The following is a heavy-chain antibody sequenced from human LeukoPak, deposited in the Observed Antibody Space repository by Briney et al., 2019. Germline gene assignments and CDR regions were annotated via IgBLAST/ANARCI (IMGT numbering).Heavy chain of an antibody. J-gene: IGHJ4*02. CDR3: AKGIVGATTLGHFDY. Sequence: WVRQAPGKGLEWVSAISGSGGSTYYADSVKGRFTISRDNSKNTLYLLMNSLRAEDTAVYYCAKGIVGATTLGHFDYWGQGTLVTVSS. D-gene: IGHD1-26*01. CDR2: ISGSGGST. V-gene: IGHV3-23*01.